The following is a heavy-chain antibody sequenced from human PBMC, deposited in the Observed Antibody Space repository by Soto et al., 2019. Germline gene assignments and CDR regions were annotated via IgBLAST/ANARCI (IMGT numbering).Heavy chain of an antibody. Sequence: EVQMVESGGGLVQPGGSLRLSCAASGFSFSTYWMYWVHQAPGKGLEWVANVNEDGTEKNYVDSVKGRFTISRDNAKNSLYLQRNSLRAEDTDVYDGSHTWVGGQGTLVTVSS. CDR2: VNEDGTEK. V-gene: IGHV3-7*01. J-gene: IGHJ4*02. CDR1: GFSFSTYW. D-gene: IGHD1-26*01. CDR3: SHTWV.